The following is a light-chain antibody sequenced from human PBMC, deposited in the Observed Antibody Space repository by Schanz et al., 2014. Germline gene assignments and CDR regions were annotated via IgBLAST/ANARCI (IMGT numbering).Light chain of an antibody. CDR2: DVS. CDR3: SSYADISVI. CDR1: SSDVGRYRY. J-gene: IGLJ2*01. Sequence: QSALTQPRSVSGSPGQSVTISCTGTSSDVGRYRYVSWYQQHPGKAPKLMIYDVSQRPSGVPDRFSGSKSGYTASLTVSGLQAEDEADYYCSSYADISVIFGGGTKLTVL. V-gene: IGLV2-11*01.